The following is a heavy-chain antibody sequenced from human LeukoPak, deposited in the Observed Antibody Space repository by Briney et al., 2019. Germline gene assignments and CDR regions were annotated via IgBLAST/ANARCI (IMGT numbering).Heavy chain of an antibody. CDR3: ARNYDSSGYGKGYFQH. Sequence: ASVKVSCKASGYTFTSYYMHWVRQAPGQGLEWMGIINPSGVSTSYAQKFQGRVTMTRDMSTSTVYMELSSLRSEDTAVYYCARNYDSSGYGKGYFQHWGQGTLVTVSS. D-gene: IGHD3-22*01. CDR1: GYTFTSYY. V-gene: IGHV1-46*01. J-gene: IGHJ1*01. CDR2: INPSGVST.